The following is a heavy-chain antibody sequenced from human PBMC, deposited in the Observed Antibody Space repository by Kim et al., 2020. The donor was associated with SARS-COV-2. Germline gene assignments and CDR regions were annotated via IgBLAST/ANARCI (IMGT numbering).Heavy chain of an antibody. CDR2: ISAYNGNT. CDR3: ARVVYSSGPGSNWFDP. V-gene: IGHV1-18*01. J-gene: IGHJ5*02. D-gene: IGHD6-19*01. CDR1: GYTFTSYG. Sequence: ASVKVSCKASGYTFTSYGISWVRQAPGQGLEWMGWISAYNGNTNYAQKLQGRVTMTTDKSTSTAYMELRSLRSDDTAVYYCARVVYSSGPGSNWFDPWGQGTLVTVSS.